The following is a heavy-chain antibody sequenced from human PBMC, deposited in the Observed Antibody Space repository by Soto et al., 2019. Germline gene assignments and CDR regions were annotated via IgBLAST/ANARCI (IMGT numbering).Heavy chain of an antibody. J-gene: IGHJ6*02. CDR3: ARLGSGEVPTTPYYYYYYGMDV. CDR2: IIPIFGTA. D-gene: IGHD3-10*01. CDR1: GGTFSSYA. V-gene: IGHV1-69*06. Sequence: SVKVSCKASGGTFSSYAISWVRQAPGQGLEWMGGIIPIFGTANYAQKFQGRVTITANKSTSTAYMELSSLRSEDTAVYYCARLGSGEVPTTPYYYYYYGMDVWGQGTTVTVSS.